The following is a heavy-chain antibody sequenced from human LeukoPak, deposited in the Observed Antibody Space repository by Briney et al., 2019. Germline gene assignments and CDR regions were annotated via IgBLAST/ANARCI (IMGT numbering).Heavy chain of an antibody. CDR2: MNPNSGNT. Sequence: SVKVSCKASGYTFTGYYMHWVRQATGQGLEWMGWMNPNSGNTGYAQKFQGRVTITRNTSISTAYMELSSLRSEDTAVYYCARSPDLQQLPDYWGQGTLVTVSS. CDR3: ARSPDLQQLPDY. J-gene: IGHJ4*02. V-gene: IGHV1-8*03. CDR1: GYTFTGYY. D-gene: IGHD6-13*01.